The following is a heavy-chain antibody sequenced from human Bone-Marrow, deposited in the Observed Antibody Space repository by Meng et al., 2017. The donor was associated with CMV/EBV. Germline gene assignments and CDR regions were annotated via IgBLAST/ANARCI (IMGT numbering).Heavy chain of an antibody. Sequence: GESLKISCAASGFRFTTYWMFWVRQAPGKGLVWVSYVNNDGSSTNYADSVKGRFTISRDNARNTLYPQMNSLRAEDTAVYYCATSPFWDNIKPERYSDYWGQGTLVTVSS. J-gene: IGHJ4*02. CDR2: VNNDGSST. D-gene: IGHD2/OR15-2a*01. V-gene: IGHV3-74*01. CDR3: ATSPFWDNIKPERYSDY. CDR1: GFRFTTYW.